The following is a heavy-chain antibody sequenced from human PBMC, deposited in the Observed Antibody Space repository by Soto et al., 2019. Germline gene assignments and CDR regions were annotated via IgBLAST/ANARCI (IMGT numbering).Heavy chain of an antibody. Sequence: QVQLVESGGGVVQPGRSLRLSCAASGFTFSSYGMHCVRQAPGKGLEWVAVISYDGSNKYYADSVKGRFTISRDNSNNTLYLQTNSLRAEDTAVYYCAKDLGSGSYDWGQGNLVTVSS. J-gene: IGHJ4*02. CDR2: ISYDGSNK. CDR3: AKDLGSGSYD. D-gene: IGHD1-26*01. V-gene: IGHV3-30*18. CDR1: GFTFSSYG.